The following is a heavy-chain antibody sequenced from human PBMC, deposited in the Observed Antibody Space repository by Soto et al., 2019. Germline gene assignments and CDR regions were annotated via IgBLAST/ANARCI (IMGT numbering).Heavy chain of an antibody. CDR3: ARGSLLWFGAKDAFDI. J-gene: IGHJ3*02. CDR1: GFTSSSYS. V-gene: IGHV3-48*02. D-gene: IGHD3-10*01. CDR2: ISSSSTI. Sequence: GSLRLSCAASGFTSSSYSMNWVRQAPGKGLEWVSYISSSSTIYYADSVKGRFTISRDNAKNSLYLQMNSLRDEDTAVYYCARGSLLWFGAKDAFDIWGQGTMVTVSS.